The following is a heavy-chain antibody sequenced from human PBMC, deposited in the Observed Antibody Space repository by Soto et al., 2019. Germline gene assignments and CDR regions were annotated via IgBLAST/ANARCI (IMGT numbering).Heavy chain of an antibody. V-gene: IGHV3-20*04. J-gene: IGHJ4*02. CDR3: TRGGGGSYSSDY. CDR2: ISWNGDRT. Sequence: EVQLVESGGGVVRPGGSLRLSCAASGFTFDDYGMSWVRQAPGRGLEGVSGISWNGDRTNYADSVKGRFTISRDTAKNSLDLQMNSLRAEDTALYYCTRGGGGSYSSDYWGQGTLVTVSS. CDR1: GFTFDDYG. D-gene: IGHD1-26*01.